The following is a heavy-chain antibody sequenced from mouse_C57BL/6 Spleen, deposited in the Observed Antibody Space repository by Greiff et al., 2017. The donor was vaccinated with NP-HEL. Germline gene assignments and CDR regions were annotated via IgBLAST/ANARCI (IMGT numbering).Heavy chain of an antibody. CDR2: INPGSGGT. CDR1: GYAFTNYL. Sequence: VKLQESGAELVRPGTSVKVSCKASGYAFTNYLIEWVKQRPGQGLEWIGVINPGSGGTNYNEKFKGKATLTADKSSSTAYMQLSSLTSEDSAVYFCARFGYDVRDYFDYWGQGTTLTVSS. D-gene: IGHD2-2*01. J-gene: IGHJ2*01. CDR3: ARFGYDVRDYFDY. V-gene: IGHV1-54*01.